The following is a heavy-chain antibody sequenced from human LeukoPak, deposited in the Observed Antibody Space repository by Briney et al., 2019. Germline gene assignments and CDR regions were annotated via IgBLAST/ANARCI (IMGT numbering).Heavy chain of an antibody. J-gene: IGHJ3*02. CDR1: GFTFSSYA. CDR3: AKDLMPPPDYYDSSGYFITDAFDI. D-gene: IGHD3-22*01. CDR2: ISGSGGST. V-gene: IGHV3-23*01. Sequence: GGSLRLSCAASGFTFSSYAMGWVRQAPGKGLEWVSAISGSGGSTYYADSVEGRFTISRDNSKNTLYLQMNSLRAEDTAVYYCAKDLMPPPDYYDSSGYFITDAFDIWGQGTMVTVSS.